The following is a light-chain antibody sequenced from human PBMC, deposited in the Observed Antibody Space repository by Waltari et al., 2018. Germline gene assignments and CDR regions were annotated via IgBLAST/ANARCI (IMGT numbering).Light chain of an antibody. J-gene: IGKJ4*01. CDR3: QQYASSPLT. Sequence: EIVLTQSPGSLSLSPGERATLSCRASQSVSSNYLAWHQQKPGQAPRLLIYGASTRATGIPDRFSGSGSGTDFTLTITRLEPEECAVYYCQQYASSPLTFGGGTKVEIK. CDR1: QSVSSNY. CDR2: GAS. V-gene: IGKV3-20*01.